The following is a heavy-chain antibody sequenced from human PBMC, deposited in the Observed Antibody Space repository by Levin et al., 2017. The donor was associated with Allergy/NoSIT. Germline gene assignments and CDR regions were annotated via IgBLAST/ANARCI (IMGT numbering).Heavy chain of an antibody. CDR1: GYTFTSYD. J-gene: IGHJ6*03. D-gene: IGHD3-3*01. V-gene: IGHV1-8*01. Sequence: ASVKVSCKASGYTFTSYDINWVRQATGQGLEWMGWMNPNSGNTGYAQKFQGRVTMTRNTSISTAYMGLSSLRSEDTAVYYCARAPLPKYYDFWSGSRRRGYHYYMDVWGKGTTVTVSS. CDR3: ARAPLPKYYDFWSGSRRRGYHYYMDV. CDR2: MNPNSGNT.